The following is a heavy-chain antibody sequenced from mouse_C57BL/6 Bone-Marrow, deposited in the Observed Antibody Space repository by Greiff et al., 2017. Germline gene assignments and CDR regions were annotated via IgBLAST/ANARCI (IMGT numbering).Heavy chain of an antibody. J-gene: IGHJ1*03. CDR2: IYPRRGNT. V-gene: IGHV1-81*01. CDR1: GYTFTSYG. Sequence: QVQLQQSGAELARPGASVKLSCKASGYTFTSYGISWVKQRTGQGLEWIGEIYPRRGNTYYNEKFKGKATLTADKSSSTAYMELRSLTSEHTAVNFGAIADYYCASGYGYFDVWGTGTTVTVSS. CDR3: AIADYYCASGYGYFDV. D-gene: IGHD1-1*01.